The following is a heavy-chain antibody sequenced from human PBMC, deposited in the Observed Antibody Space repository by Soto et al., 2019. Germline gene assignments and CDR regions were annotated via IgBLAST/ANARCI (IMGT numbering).Heavy chain of an antibody. Sequence: SVKVSCKASGYTFTSYGISWVRQAPGQGLEWMGWISAYNGNTNYAQKLQGRVTMTTDTSTSTAYMELRSLRSDDTSVYFCARGRYSSSWTNFDYWGQGTLVTVSS. CDR1: GYTFTSYG. V-gene: IGHV1-18*01. CDR3: ARGRYSSSWTNFDY. CDR2: ISAYNGNT. D-gene: IGHD6-13*01. J-gene: IGHJ4*02.